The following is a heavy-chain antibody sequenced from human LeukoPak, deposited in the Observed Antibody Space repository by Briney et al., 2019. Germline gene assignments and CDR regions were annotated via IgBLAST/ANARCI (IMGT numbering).Heavy chain of an antibody. CDR2: VYYGGGT. J-gene: IGHJ4*02. D-gene: IGHD6-19*01. V-gene: IGHV4-59*02. CDR1: GVSVSNHY. Sequence: KSSQTLSLTCSVSGVSVSNHYCSWIRQPPGKGLEWIGWVYYGGGTYFNPSLGSRVNISADTSRNHLPLNLRSLTAADTAVYYCARHSSGWHFDSWGQGALVTVSS. CDR3: ARHSSGWHFDS.